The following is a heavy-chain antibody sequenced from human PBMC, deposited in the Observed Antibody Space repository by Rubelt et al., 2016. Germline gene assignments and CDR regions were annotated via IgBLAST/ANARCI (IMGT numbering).Heavy chain of an antibody. J-gene: IGHJ4*02. V-gene: IGHV3-64*04. CDR3: AKDSDGTRYEDSSGYYYDY. Sequence: GESGGGLVQPGGSLRLSCSASGFTFSSYAMHWVRQAPGKGLEYVSAISSNGGSTYYADSVKGRFTISRDNSKNTLYLQMNSLRAEDTAVYYCAKDSDGTRYEDSSGYYYDYWGQGTLVTVSS. CDR1: GFTFSSYA. CDR2: ISSNGGST. D-gene: IGHD3-22*01.